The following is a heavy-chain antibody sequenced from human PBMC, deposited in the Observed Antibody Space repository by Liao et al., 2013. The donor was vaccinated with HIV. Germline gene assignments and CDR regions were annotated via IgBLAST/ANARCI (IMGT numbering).Heavy chain of an antibody. CDR2: IHYSGST. CDR3: ARALVVPAADAFDI. J-gene: IGHJ3*02. Sequence: QLQVQESGPGLVKPSETLSLTCTVSGGSISSSSYYWGWIRQPPGKGLEWIGSIHYSGSTYYNPSLKSRVTISVDTSKNQFSLKLTSVTAADTAVYYCARALVVPAADAFDIWGQGTMVTVSS. D-gene: IGHD2-2*01. CDR1: GGSISSSSYY. V-gene: IGHV4-39*07.